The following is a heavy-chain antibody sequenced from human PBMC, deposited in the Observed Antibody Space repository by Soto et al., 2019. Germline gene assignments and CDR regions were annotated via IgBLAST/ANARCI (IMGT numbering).Heavy chain of an antibody. CDR2: IYPDDSDP. D-gene: IGHD6-19*01. CDR1: GHTFSLYW. CDR3: ATRSFPSKSSVSGYGFDY. J-gene: IGHJ4*02. V-gene: IGHV5-51*03. Sequence: EVQLEQSGAEVKRTGESLKISCKVSGHTFSLYWIVWVRQTPGRGLEWMGIIYPDDSDPKYSPSFEGLVSISADKSTGTAYLQWSGPKASDTAIYFCATRSFPSKSSVSGYGFDYWGQGSQVTVST.